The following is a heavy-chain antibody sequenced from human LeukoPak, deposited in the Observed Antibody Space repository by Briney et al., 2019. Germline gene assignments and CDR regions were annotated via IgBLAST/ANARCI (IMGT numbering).Heavy chain of an antibody. D-gene: IGHD2-15*01. CDR2: INHSGST. V-gene: IGHV4-34*01. J-gene: IGHJ6*02. CDR3: ARVRVVCSGGSCYYYYGMDV. Sequence: GSLRLSCAASGFTFSDYSMNWVRQAPVKGLEWIGEINHSGSTNYNPSLKSRVTISVDTSKNQFSLKLSSVTAADTAVYYCARVRVVCSGGSCYYYYGMDVWGQGTTVTVSS. CDR1: GFTFSDYS.